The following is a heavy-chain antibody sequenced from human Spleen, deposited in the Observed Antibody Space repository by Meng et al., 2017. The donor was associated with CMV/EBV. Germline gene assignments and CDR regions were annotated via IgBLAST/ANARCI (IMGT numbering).Heavy chain of an antibody. CDR3: ATTYYDSRRWFGP. D-gene: IGHD3-22*01. CDR1: GGSVTRSSYY. V-gene: IGHV4-39*01. CDR2: IYYTRST. Sequence: VPGGSVTRSSYYWAWLRQSPGKGLEWIGSIYYTRSTYYNPSLKSRGTISLDTSKNQFSLMLNSVTAADTAVYYCATTYYDSRRWFGPWGQGTLVTVSS. J-gene: IGHJ5*02.